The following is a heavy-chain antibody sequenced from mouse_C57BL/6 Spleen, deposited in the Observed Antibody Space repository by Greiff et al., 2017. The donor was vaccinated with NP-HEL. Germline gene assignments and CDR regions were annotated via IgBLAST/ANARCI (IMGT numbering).Heavy chain of an antibody. CDR1: GFTFSDYG. CDR2: ISSGSSTI. D-gene: IGHD1-1*01. CDR3: ARQYNYGSSYDAMDY. Sequence: EVKLVESGGGLVKPGGSLKLSCAASGFTFSDYGMHWVRQAPEKGLEWVAYISSGSSTIYYADTVKGRFTISRDNAKNTLFLQMTSLRSEDTAMYYCARQYNYGSSYDAMDYWGQGTSVTVSS. V-gene: IGHV5-17*01. J-gene: IGHJ4*01.